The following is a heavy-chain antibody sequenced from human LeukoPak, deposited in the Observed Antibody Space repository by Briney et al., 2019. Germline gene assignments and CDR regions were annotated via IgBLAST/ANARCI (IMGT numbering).Heavy chain of an antibody. CDR1: GFTITPYW. CDR3: ARDNGFSLFDT. D-gene: IGHD5-18*01. V-gene: IGHV3-74*01. J-gene: IGHJ5*02. Sequence: GESLTLSCAASGFTITPYWMHWVRQAPGKGLVWVSRINSDGYSTNYADSVKGRFTISRDNAKNTLYLQMNSLRADDTAVYYCARDNGFSLFDTWGPGTLVTVSS. CDR2: INSDGYST.